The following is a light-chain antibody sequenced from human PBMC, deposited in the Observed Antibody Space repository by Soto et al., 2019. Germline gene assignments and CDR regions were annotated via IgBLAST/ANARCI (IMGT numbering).Light chain of an antibody. J-gene: IGKJ5*01. CDR3: QQYGSSP. Sequence: EIVLTQSPGTLSLSPRERATLSCRASQSVSSSYLAWYQQKPGQAPRLLIYGASSRATGIPDRFSSSGSGTDFTLTISRLEPEDFAVYYCQQYGSSPFGQGTRLEIK. CDR1: QSVSSSY. CDR2: GAS. V-gene: IGKV3-20*01.